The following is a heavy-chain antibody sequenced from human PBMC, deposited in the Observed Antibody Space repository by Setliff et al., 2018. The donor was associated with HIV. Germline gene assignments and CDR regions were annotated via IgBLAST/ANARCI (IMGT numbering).Heavy chain of an antibody. Sequence: SETLSLTCTVSGGSVYTASYYWAWVRQPPGKGLEWIGTFYFGRTTYYNPSLESRVTLSVDTAKNQLSLKVTSVTAADTVIYYCARRRLVGYSFDYWGQGALVTVSS. CDR1: GGSVYTASYY. CDR3: ARRRLVGYSFDY. J-gene: IGHJ4*02. D-gene: IGHD6-25*01. CDR2: FYFGRTT. V-gene: IGHV4-39*01.